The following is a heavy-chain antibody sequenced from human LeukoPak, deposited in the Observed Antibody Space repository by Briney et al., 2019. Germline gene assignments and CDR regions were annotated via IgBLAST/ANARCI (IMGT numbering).Heavy chain of an antibody. D-gene: IGHD2-15*01. V-gene: IGHV3-23*01. J-gene: IGHJ4*02. CDR1: EFTFSSSG. Sequence: PGGSLRLSCAASEFTFSSSGMSLVRQAPGLGLEWVSAISGSGGSTYYADSVKGRFTISRDNSKNTLYLQMSGLRADDTAVYYCAKDGTPGDYWGQGTRVTVSS. CDR3: AKDGTPGDY. CDR2: ISGSGGST.